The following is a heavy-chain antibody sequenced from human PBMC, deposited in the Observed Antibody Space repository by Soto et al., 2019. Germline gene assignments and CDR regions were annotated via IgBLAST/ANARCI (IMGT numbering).Heavy chain of an antibody. CDR2: ISGSGGST. CDR3: AKSGNWNDGTFDI. CDR1: GFTFSSYA. Sequence: PGGSLRLSCAASGFTFSSYAMSWVRQAPGKGLEWVSAISGSGGSTYYADSVKGRFTISRDNSKNTLYLQMNGLRAEDTAVYYCAKSGNWNDGTFDIWGQGTMVTVSS. V-gene: IGHV3-23*01. J-gene: IGHJ3*02. D-gene: IGHD1-20*01.